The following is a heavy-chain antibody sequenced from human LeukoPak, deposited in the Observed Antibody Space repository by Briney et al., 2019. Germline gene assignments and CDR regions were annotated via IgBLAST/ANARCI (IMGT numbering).Heavy chain of an antibody. D-gene: IGHD1-14*01. CDR2: ISGSGGST. J-gene: IGHJ4*02. Sequence: GGSLTLSCAASGFTFSSYAMSWVRQAPGKGLEGVSAISGSGGSTYYADSVKGRFTISRDNSKNTLYLQMNSLRAEDTAVYYCAKGPGRNSPAHYFDYWGQGTLVTVSS. V-gene: IGHV3-23*01. CDR1: GFTFSSYA. CDR3: AKGPGRNSPAHYFDY.